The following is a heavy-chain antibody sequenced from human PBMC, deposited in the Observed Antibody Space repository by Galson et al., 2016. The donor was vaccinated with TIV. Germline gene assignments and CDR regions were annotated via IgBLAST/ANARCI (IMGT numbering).Heavy chain of an antibody. Sequence: SVKVSCKASGYTFSYFGVSWVRQAPGQGLEWLGWISAYSGATKYAQKVQGRVTLTTDTSTSTAYLELRSLRFDDTAVYYCSRDHPPEGEALTGYSPFNSYALDLWGQGTTVTVSS. CDR3: SRDHPPEGEALTGYSPFNSYALDL. CDR1: GYTFSYFG. V-gene: IGHV1-18*04. J-gene: IGHJ6*02. D-gene: IGHD3-9*01. CDR2: ISAYSGAT.